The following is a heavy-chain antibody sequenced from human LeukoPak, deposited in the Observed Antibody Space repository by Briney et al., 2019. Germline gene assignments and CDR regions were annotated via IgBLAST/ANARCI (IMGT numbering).Heavy chain of an antibody. CDR2: IYYSGST. D-gene: IGHD2-21*02. Sequence: SETLSLTCTVSGGSIRSSYYYWGWIRQPPGKGLEWIGYIYYSGSTNYNPSLKSRVTISVDTSKNQFSLKLSSVTAADTAVYYCARGPYCGGDCYWTPIEYFQHWGQGTLVTVSS. CDR1: GGSIRSSYYY. J-gene: IGHJ1*01. CDR3: ARGPYCGGDCYWTPIEYFQH. V-gene: IGHV4-61*05.